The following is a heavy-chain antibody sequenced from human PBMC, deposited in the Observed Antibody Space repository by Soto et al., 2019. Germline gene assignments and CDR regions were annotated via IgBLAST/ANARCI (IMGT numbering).Heavy chain of an antibody. CDR3: ARHVSIAARQGYYYYGMDV. V-gene: IGHV5-51*01. Sequence: PGESLKISCKGSGYSFTSYWIGWVRQMPGKGLEWMGIIYPGDSDTRYSPSFQGQVTISADKSISTAYLQWSSLKASDTAMYYCARHVSIAARQGYYYYGMDVWGQGTTVTSP. CDR1: GYSFTSYW. J-gene: IGHJ6*02. CDR2: IYPGDSDT. D-gene: IGHD6-6*01.